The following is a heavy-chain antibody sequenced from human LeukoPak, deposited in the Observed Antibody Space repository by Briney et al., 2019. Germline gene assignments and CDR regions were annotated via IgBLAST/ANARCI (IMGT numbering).Heavy chain of an antibody. V-gene: IGHV4-39*07. CDR1: GGSISSSSYY. Sequence: PSETLSLTCTVSGGSISSSSYYWGWIRQPPGKGLEWIGSIYYSGRTYYNPSLKSRVTISVDTSKNQFSLKLSSVTAEDTAVYYCAKEDGDSSGYSYSRPYYFDYLGQGTLGTVSS. CDR3: AKEDGDSSGYSYSRPYYFDY. CDR2: IYYSGRT. J-gene: IGHJ4*02. D-gene: IGHD3-22*01.